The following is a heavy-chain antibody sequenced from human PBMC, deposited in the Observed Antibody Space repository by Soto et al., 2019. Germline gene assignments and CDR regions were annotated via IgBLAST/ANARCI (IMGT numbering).Heavy chain of an antibody. CDR3: ARHPALGGNFWSGYYMRATSDY. CDR1: GGSISSSSYY. J-gene: IGHJ4*02. D-gene: IGHD3-3*01. V-gene: IGHV4-39*01. Sequence: QLQLQESGPGLVKPSETLSLTCTVSGGSISSSSYYWGWIRQPPGKGLEWIGSIYYSGSTYYNPSLKSRVTISVDTSKNQCSLRLSCVTAADTAVYYCARHPALGGNFWSGYYMRATSDYWGQGTLVTVPS. CDR2: IYYSGST.